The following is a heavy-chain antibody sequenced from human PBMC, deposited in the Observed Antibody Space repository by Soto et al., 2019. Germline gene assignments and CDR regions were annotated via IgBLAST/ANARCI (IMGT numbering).Heavy chain of an antibody. V-gene: IGHV3-48*03. CDR3: ARESFSASPNFFDY. CDR1: GFAFSNYE. J-gene: IGHJ4*02. Sequence: GGSLRLSCAASGFAFSNYEMNWVRQAPGKGLEWVSYISLSGSTIYYADSVKGRFTISRDDAKNSLYLQMDSLRADDTAVYHCARESFSASPNFFDYWGQGTLVTVSS. D-gene: IGHD3-3*02. CDR2: ISLSGSTI.